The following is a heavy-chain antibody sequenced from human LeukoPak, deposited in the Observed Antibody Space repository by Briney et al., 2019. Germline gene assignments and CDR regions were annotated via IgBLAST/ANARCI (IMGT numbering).Heavy chain of an antibody. J-gene: IGHJ5*02. CDR2: IYYSGST. V-gene: IGHV4-59*01. D-gene: IGHD2-8*01. CDR1: GGSISSYY. Sequence: PSETLSLTCTVSGGSISSYYWSWIRQPPGKGLEWIGYIYYSGSTNYNPSLKSRVTISVDTSKNQFSLKLSSVTAADTAVYYCARDAAGSPYCTNGVCYYYWFDPWGQGTLVTVSS. CDR3: ARDAAGSPYCTNGVCYYYWFDP.